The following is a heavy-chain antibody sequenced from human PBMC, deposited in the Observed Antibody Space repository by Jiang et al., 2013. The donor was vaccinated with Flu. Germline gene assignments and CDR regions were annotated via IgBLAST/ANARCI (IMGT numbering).Heavy chain of an antibody. D-gene: IGHD1-26*01. V-gene: IGHV3-49*04. Sequence: VQLLESGGGLVQPGRSLRLSCTASGFTFGDYAMSWVRQAPGKGLEWVGFIRSKAYGGTTEYAASVKGRFTISRDDSKSIAYLQMNSLKTEDTAVYYCTRDINSGSSWDAFDIWGQGT. CDR3: TRDINSGSSWDAFDI. J-gene: IGHJ3*02. CDR1: GFTFGDYA. CDR2: IRSKAYGGTT.